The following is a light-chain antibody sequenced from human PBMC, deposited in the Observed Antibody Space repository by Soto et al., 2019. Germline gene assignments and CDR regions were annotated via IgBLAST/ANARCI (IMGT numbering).Light chain of an antibody. V-gene: IGKV3-20*01. CDR3: QHYGGSPAYT. J-gene: IGKJ2*01. CDR2: QTS. Sequence: EIIMTQSPGPLSLSPGERATLSCRGSQRLSREFLAWYQQKPGQAPRLLMYQTSSRASGGPDRVSGSGSGTDFTLPISGLEPEDSAVYYCQHYGGSPAYTFGQGTKLEI. CDR1: QRLSREF.